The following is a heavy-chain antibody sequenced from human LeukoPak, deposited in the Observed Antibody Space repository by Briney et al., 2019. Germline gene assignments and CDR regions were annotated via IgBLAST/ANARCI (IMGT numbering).Heavy chain of an antibody. J-gene: IGHJ4*02. Sequence: GGSLRLSCAASGFTFSSYGMHGGRQAPGKGGEWVAVIWYDGSNKNYADPVKGRFTISRDNSKNTLYLQMNSLRAEDTAVYYCARDTLFDYWGQGTLVTVSS. CDR2: IWYDGSNK. CDR1: GFTFSSYG. V-gene: IGHV3-33*01. CDR3: ARDTLFDY.